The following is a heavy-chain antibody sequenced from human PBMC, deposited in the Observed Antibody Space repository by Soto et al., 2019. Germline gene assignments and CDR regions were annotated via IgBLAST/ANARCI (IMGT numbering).Heavy chain of an antibody. Sequence: EMQLEESGGGLVQPGGSRRLSCEASGFSFTNHWMSWVRQAPGKGLEWLANIKQDGGETYYLESVKGRFSISRDNAKDSVYLQMSGLRAEDTAVYDCARHGFHRDALDLWGQGTLVTVSS. CDR3: ARHGFHRDALDL. V-gene: IGHV3-7*03. J-gene: IGHJ3*01. CDR2: IKQDGGET. CDR1: GFSFTNHW. D-gene: IGHD2-2*03.